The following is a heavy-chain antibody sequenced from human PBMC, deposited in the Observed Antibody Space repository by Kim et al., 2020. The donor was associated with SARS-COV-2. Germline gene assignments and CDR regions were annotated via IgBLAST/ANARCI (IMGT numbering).Heavy chain of an antibody. V-gene: IGHV4-34*01. J-gene: IGHJ4*02. CDR2: INHSGST. D-gene: IGHD3-3*01. Sequence: SETLSLTCAVYGGSFSGYYWSWIRQPPGKGLEWIGEINHSGSTNYNPSLKSRVTISVDTSKNQFSLKLSSVTAADTAVYYCARRCGSIYFWSGYCYFDYWGQGTLVTVSS. CDR1: GGSFSGYY. CDR3: ARRCGSIYFWSGYCYFDY.